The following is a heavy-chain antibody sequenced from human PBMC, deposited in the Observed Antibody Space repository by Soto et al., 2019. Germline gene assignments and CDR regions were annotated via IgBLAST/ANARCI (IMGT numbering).Heavy chain of an antibody. CDR2: ISAYNGNT. V-gene: IGHV1-18*01. CDR3: ARRENSXYDILTGYYNDYYYYGMDV. J-gene: IGHJ6*02. Sequence: QVPLVQSGAEVKKPGASVKVSCKASGYTFTSYGISWVRQAPGQGLEWMGWISAYNGNTNYAQKLQGRVTMTTDTSTSTAYMELRSLRSDDTAVYYCARRENSXYDILTGYYNDYYYYGMDVWGQGTTVTVSS. D-gene: IGHD3-9*01. CDR1: GYTFTSYG.